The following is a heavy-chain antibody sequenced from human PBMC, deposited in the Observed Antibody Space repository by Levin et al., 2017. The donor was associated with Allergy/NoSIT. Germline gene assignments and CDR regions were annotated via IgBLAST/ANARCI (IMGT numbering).Heavy chain of an antibody. J-gene: IGHJ5*02. D-gene: IGHD2-15*01. CDR2: IRSKANSYAT. CDR1: GFTFSGSA. V-gene: IGHV3-73*01. CDR3: TRNVCSGGSCYSPGAWFDP. Sequence: GESLKISCAASGFTFSGSAMHWVRQASGKGLEWVGRIRSKANSYATAYAASVKGRFTISRDDSKNTAYLQMNSLKTEDTAVYYCTRNVCSGGSCYSPGAWFDPWGQGTLVTVSS.